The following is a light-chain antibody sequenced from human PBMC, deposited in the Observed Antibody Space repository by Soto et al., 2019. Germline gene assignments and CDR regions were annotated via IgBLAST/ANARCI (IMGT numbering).Light chain of an antibody. CDR2: STS. J-gene: IGLJ3*02. V-gene: IGLV7-43*01. CDR1: TGAVTSGYY. Sequence: QAVVTQEPSLTVSPGGTVTVTCASSTGAVTSGYYPGWFQQRPGQAPTSLIHSTSIKHSWTPARFSGSLLGGKAALTLSAVQPEDEADYYCLLYFAGAQVFGGGTKLTVL. CDR3: LLYFAGAQV.